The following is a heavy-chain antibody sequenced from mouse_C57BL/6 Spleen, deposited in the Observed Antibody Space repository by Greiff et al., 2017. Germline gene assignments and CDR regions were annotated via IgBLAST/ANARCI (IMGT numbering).Heavy chain of an antibody. V-gene: IGHV1-15*01. CDR2: IAPETGGT. CDR1: GYTFTDYE. J-gene: IGHJ4*01. Sequence: QVQLQQSGAELVRPGASVTLSCKASGYTFTDYEMHWVKQTPVHGLEWIGAIAPETGGTAYNQKFKGKAILTADKSSSTAYMELRSLTSEDSAVYYCTRVGDSNYAMDYWGQGTSVTVSS. CDR3: TRVGDSNYAMDY. D-gene: IGHD2-5*01.